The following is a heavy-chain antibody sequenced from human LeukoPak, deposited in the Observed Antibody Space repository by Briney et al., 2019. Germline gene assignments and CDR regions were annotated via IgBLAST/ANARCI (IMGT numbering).Heavy chain of an antibody. D-gene: IGHD6-19*01. J-gene: IGHJ4*02. CDR1: GXTFSSSW. Sequence: GGSLRLSCAASGXTFSSSWMHWVRQAPGKGLVWVSRINSDGSTTSYADSVKGRFTISRDNAKNTLYLQMNSLRAEDTAVYYCARGYTSGWYYFDYWGQGTLVTVSS. V-gene: IGHV3-74*01. CDR2: INSDGSTT. CDR3: ARGYTSGWYYFDY.